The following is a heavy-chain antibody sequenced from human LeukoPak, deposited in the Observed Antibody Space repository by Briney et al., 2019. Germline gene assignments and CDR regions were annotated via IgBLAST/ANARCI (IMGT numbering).Heavy chain of an antibody. J-gene: IGHJ4*02. Sequence: GGSLRLSCAASGFTVSSSYMSWVRQAPGKGLEWVSVIYSGGSTYYADSVKGRFTISRDNSKNTLYLQMNSLRAEDTAVYYCARDLDSSGSGWYGYWGQGTLVTVSS. V-gene: IGHV3-66*01. CDR3: ARDLDSSGSGWYGY. CDR1: GFTVSSSY. D-gene: IGHD6-19*01. CDR2: IYSGGST.